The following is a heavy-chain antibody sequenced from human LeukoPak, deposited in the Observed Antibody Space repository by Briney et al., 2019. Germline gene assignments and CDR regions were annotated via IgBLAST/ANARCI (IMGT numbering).Heavy chain of an antibody. CDR3: AVVVTAIQVGPNSTGFNP. CDR2: IIPILGIA. Sequence: GASVKVSCKASGGTFSSYAISWVRQAPGQGLEWMGRIIPILGIANYAQKFQGRVTITADKSTSTAYMELSSLRSEDTAVYYCAVVVTAIQVGPNSTGFNPWAKGTRVPV. D-gene: IGHD2-21*02. V-gene: IGHV1-69*04. J-gene: IGHJ5*02. CDR1: GGTFSSYA.